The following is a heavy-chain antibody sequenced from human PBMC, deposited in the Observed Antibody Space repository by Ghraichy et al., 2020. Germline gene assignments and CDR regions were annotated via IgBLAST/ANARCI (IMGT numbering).Heavy chain of an antibody. V-gene: IGHV3-11*01. CDR3: ARDATFYGSGSYYGRYYYGMDV. CDR2: ISSSGGAI. CDR1: GFTFSDYY. J-gene: IGHJ6*02. D-gene: IGHD3-10*01. Sequence: GALRLSCAASGFTFSDYYMYWIRQAPGKGLEWVSYISSSGGAIYYADSVKGRFTISRDNAENSLYLQMNSLRAEDTAVYYCARDATFYGSGSYYGRYYYGMDVWGQGTTVTVSS.